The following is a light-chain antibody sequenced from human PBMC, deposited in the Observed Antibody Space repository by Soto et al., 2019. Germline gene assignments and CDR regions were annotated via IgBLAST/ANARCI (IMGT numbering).Light chain of an antibody. CDR3: QQYNNWPYT. J-gene: IGKJ2*01. CDR1: ESVYSY. Sequence: EIVMTQSPVTLSVSPGDRAALSCRASESVYSYLAWYQQQPGQPPRLLIYDASTRATGVPARFSGSGSGTEFTLTISSLQSEDFAVYYCQQYNNWPYTFGQGTKVDIK. V-gene: IGKV3-15*01. CDR2: DAS.